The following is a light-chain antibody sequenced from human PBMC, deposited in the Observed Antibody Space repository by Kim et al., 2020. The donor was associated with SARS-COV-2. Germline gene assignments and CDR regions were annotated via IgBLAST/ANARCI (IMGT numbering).Light chain of an antibody. J-gene: IGLJ2*01. CDR2: DNN. CDR1: SSNIGKNY. V-gene: IGLV1-51*01. Sequence: GQKVTISCSGSSSNIGKNYVSWYQQLPRTAPKLLIYDNNKRPSGIPDRFSGSKSGTSATLDITGLQTGDEADYYCGTFDTSLIAVVFGGGTQLTVL. CDR3: GTFDTSLIAVV.